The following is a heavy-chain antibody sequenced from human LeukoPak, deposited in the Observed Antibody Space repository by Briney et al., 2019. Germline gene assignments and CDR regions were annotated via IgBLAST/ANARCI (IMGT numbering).Heavy chain of an antibody. CDR2: ISSSSSYM. V-gene: IGHV3-21*04. CDR1: GFTFSTYT. Sequence: GGSLRLSCAASGFTFSTYTMNWVRQAPGQGLEWVSFISSSSSYMYYADSVKGRFTISRDNAKNSLYLQMNSLRAEDTAVYYCARYGGYPLFDYWGQGTLVTVSS. CDR3: ARYGGYPLFDY. J-gene: IGHJ4*02. D-gene: IGHD4-23*01.